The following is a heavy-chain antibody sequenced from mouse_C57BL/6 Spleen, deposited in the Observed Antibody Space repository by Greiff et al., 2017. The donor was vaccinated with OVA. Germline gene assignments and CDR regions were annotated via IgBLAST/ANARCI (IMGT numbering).Heavy chain of an antibody. J-gene: IGHJ1*03. CDR2: ISYDGSN. V-gene: IGHV3-6*01. Sequence: ESGPGLVKPSQSLSLTCSVTGYSITSGYYWNWIRQFPGNKLEWMGYISYDGSNNYNPSLKNRISITRDTSKNQFFLKLNSVTTEDTATYYCAREEYYGSSYPSYFDVWGTGTTVTVSS. D-gene: IGHD1-1*01. CDR1: GYSITSGYY. CDR3: AREEYYGSSYPSYFDV.